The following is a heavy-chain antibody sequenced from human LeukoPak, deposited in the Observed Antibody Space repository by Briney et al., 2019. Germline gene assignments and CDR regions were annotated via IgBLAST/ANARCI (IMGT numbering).Heavy chain of an antibody. CDR1: GSTLSHYG. V-gene: IGHV3-30*03. J-gene: IGHJ4*02. CDR2: ISYDGSIK. CDR3: AIDSLDGSG. Sequence: PGGSLRLSCAVSGSTLSHYGMHWVRQAPGKGLEWVAVISYDGSIKYYADSVKGRFSISRDNSKHTVYLQMNSLRAEDTAVYYCAIDSLDGSGWGQGTLVTVSS. D-gene: IGHD3/OR15-3a*01.